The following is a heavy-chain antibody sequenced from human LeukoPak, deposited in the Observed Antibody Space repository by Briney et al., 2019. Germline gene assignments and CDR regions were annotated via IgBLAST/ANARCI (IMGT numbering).Heavy chain of an antibody. Sequence: PGGSPRLSCSASGFAFSGFAMGWVRQAPGKGLEWVSSISGSGGNTYYADSVEGRFTISRDNSKNTLYLQMNSLRAEDTALYYCARGRGGDYVPSRFDYWGQGTLVTVSS. J-gene: IGHJ4*02. CDR1: GFAFSGFA. CDR2: ISGSGGNT. V-gene: IGHV3-23*01. D-gene: IGHD4-17*01. CDR3: ARGRGGDYVPSRFDY.